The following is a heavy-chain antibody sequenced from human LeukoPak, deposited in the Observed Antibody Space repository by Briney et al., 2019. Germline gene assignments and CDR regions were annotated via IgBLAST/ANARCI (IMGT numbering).Heavy chain of an antibody. CDR2: IYHSGST. CDR3: ARDQNPTGSPAFDI. J-gene: IGHJ3*02. Sequence: RTSATLSLTCAVSGGSISSGGYSWSWIRQPPGKGLEWIGYIYHSGSTYYNPSLKSRVTISVDRSKNQFSLKLSSVTAADTAVYYCARDQNPTGSPAFDIWGQGTMVTVSS. V-gene: IGHV4-30-2*01. CDR1: GGSISSGGYS. D-gene: IGHD3-10*01.